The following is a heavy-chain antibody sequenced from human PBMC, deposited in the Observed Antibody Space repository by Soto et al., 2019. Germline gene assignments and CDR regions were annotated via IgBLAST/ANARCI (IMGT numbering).Heavy chain of an antibody. V-gene: IGHV5-51*01. D-gene: IGHD3-16*01. CDR3: ASGVQVDAFGF. Sequence: GESLKISCKASGYRFSSQWIGWVRQMPGKGLEWMGIVYPADSNTRYSPSFQGQVTISADKSISTAYLQWSSLKASDTAIYYCASGVQVDAFGFWGQGTMVTVSS. J-gene: IGHJ3*01. CDR2: VYPADSNT. CDR1: GYRFSSQW.